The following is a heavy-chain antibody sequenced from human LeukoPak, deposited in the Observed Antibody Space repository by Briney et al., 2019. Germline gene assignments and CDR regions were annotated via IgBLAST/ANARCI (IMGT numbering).Heavy chain of an antibody. CDR1: GFTFSSYW. V-gene: IGHV3-7*01. CDR2: IKQDGSEK. D-gene: IGHD6-6*01. CDR3: ARGKYPPTH. Sequence: GGSLRLTCAASGFTFSSYWMSWVRQAPGKGLEWVANIKQDGSEKYYVDSVKGRFTIYRDNAKNSLYLQMNSLRAEDTAVYYRARGKYPPTHWGQGTLVTVSS. J-gene: IGHJ4*02.